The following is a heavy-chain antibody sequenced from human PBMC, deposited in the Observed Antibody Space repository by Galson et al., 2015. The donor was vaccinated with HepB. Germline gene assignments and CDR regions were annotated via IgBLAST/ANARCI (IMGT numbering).Heavy chain of an antibody. CDR2: IKEDGSER. D-gene: IGHD1-26*01. J-gene: IGHJ6*02. V-gene: IGHV3-7*03. CDR1: GFPSSSYW. Sequence: SLRLSCAASGFPSSSYWMNWVRQAPGKGLEWVANIKEDGSERYYVDSVKGRFTISRDNAKNSLYLQMNSLRAEDTAVYYCARGTYSGGYYSSYYGMDVWGQGTTVTVSS. CDR3: ARGTYSGGYYSSYYGMDV.